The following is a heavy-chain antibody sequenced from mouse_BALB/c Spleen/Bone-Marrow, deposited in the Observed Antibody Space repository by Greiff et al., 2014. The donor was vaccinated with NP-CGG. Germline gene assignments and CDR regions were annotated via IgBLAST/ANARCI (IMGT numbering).Heavy chain of an antibody. D-gene: IGHD2-3*01. CDR2: ISSGGGYN. CDR3: ERQKSIYDGYYEGITY. Sequence: EVKLVESGGGLVKPGGFLTLSCAASGFTLSSFAMSWVRQTPEKRLEWVATISSGGGYNYYPDSVKGRFTISRNNAKYSRYVQMKSLRSEDAAMYCYERQKSIYDGYYEGITYWGQGTLVTVSA. J-gene: IGHJ3*01. CDR1: GFTLSSFA. V-gene: IGHV5-9-3*01.